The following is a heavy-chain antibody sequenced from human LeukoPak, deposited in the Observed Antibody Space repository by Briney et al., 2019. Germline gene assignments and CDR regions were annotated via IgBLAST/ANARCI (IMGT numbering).Heavy chain of an antibody. V-gene: IGHV4-59*01. D-gene: IGHD3-3*01. CDR2: IYYSGHT. Sequence: PSETLSLTCTVFDDSLNNYYWNWIRQPPGKGLEWIGYIYYSGHTNYNPSLNSRVAISIDTSKNQFSLKLNSLTAADAAVYYCARGSTYYDFWSGPDNWFDPWGQGTLVTVSS. J-gene: IGHJ5*02. CDR3: ARGSTYYDFWSGPDNWFDP. CDR1: DDSLNNYY.